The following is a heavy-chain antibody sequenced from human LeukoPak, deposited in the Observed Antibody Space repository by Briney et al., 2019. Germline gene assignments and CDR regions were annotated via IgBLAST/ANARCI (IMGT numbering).Heavy chain of an antibody. CDR3: ARGCIAAVPYYFDY. V-gene: IGHV4-59*12. CDR1: GGSISSYY. CDR2: IYYSGST. D-gene: IGHD6-13*01. J-gene: IGHJ4*02. Sequence: SETPSLTCTVSGGSISSYYWSWIRQPPGKGLEWIGYIYYSGSTNYNPSLKSRVTISVDTSKNQFSLKLSSVTAADTAVYYCARGCIAAVPYYFDYWGQGTLVTVSS.